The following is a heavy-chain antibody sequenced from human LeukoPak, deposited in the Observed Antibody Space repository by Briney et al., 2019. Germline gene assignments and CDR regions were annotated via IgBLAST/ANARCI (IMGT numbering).Heavy chain of an antibody. Sequence: PSETLPLTCTVSGGSISSSGYYWGWIRQPPGKGLEWIGGMSYSGSTYYNPSVKSRVSISVDTSKNQFSLKLSSVTAADTAVYYCARYCSGAGCYGIDAFDIWGQGTMVTVSS. CDR3: ARYCSGAGCYGIDAFDI. CDR1: GGSISSSGYY. D-gene: IGHD2-15*01. CDR2: MSYSGST. J-gene: IGHJ3*02. V-gene: IGHV4-39*01.